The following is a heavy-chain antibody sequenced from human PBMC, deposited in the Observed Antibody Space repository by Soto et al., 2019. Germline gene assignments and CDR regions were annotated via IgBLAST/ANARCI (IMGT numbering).Heavy chain of an antibody. CDR3: AREHSSGWYVKAFDI. D-gene: IGHD6-19*01. Sequence: QVQLVQSGAEVKKPGASVKVACKASGYTFTGYYMHWVRQAPGQGLEWMGWINPNSGGTNYAQKFQGWLTMTRDTSISTAYMELSRLRSDDTAVYYCAREHSSGWYVKAFDIWGQWTMVTVSS. CDR1: GYTFTGYY. V-gene: IGHV1-2*04. CDR2: INPNSGGT. J-gene: IGHJ3*02.